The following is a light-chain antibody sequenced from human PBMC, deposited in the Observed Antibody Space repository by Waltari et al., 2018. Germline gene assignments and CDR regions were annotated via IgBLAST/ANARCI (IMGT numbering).Light chain of an antibody. CDR2: EVS. CDR1: SSDVGGYNY. Sequence: QSALTQPPSASGSPGQSVAISCTGTSSDVGGYNYVSWYQQHPGKAPKLIIYEVSKRPSGVPDRFSGSKSGNTASLTVSGLQADDEADFYCSSYAGSNDPVVFGG. CDR3: SSYAGSNDPVV. V-gene: IGLV2-8*01. J-gene: IGLJ2*01.